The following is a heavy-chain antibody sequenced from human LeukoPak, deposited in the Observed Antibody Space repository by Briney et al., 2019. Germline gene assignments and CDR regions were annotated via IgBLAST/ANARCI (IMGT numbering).Heavy chain of an antibody. D-gene: IGHD1-14*01. CDR3: ASSVWSLLSRARRKYYFDY. V-gene: IGHV3-53*01. CDR2: IYSGGST. CDR1: GFTVSSNY. J-gene: IGHJ4*02. Sequence: PGGSLRLSCAASGFTVSSNYMSWVRQAPGKGLEWVSVIYSGGSTYYADSVKGRFTISRDNSKNTLYLQMNSLRAEDTAVYYCASSVWSLLSRARRKYYFDYWGQGTLVTVSS.